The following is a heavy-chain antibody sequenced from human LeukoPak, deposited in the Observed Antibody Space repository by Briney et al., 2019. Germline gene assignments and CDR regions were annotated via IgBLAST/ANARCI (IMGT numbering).Heavy chain of an antibody. V-gene: IGHV4-4*07. Sequence: SETLSLTCTVSDGSITNSYWSWIRQPAGKGLEWIGRIYTTGSTNYNPSLNSRVTMSVATSKNHFSLKLNSVTAADTVVYYCARGPRATATQAFDIWGQGTMVTVSS. CDR3: ARGPRATATQAFDI. J-gene: IGHJ3*02. CDR2: IYTTGST. D-gene: IGHD2-15*01. CDR1: DGSITNSY.